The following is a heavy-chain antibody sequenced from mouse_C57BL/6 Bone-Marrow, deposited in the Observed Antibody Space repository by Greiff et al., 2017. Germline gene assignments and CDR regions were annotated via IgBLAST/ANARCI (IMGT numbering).Heavy chain of an antibody. D-gene: IGHD1-1*01. CDR3: ARFFTVVVDY. CDR2: IYPGSGST. CDR1: GYTFTSYW. J-gene: IGHJ2*01. Sequence: LQPGAELVKPGASVKMSCKASGYTFTSYWITWVKQRPGQGLEWIGDIYPGSGSTNYNEKFKSKATLTVDTSSSTAYMQLSSLTSEDSAVYYCARFFTVVVDYWGQGTTLTVSS. V-gene: IGHV1-55*01.